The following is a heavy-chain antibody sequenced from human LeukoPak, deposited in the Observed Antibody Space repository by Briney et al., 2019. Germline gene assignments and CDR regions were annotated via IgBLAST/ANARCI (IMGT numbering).Heavy chain of an antibody. CDR1: GFTFSSYA. D-gene: IGHD6-13*01. J-gene: IGHJ4*02. CDR2: ISGSGGST. V-gene: IGHV3-23*01. CDR3: AKVSIVAGGSFDY. Sequence: GGSLRLSCAASGFTFSSYAMSWVRQAPGKGLEWVSAISGSGGSTYYADSVKGRFTISRDNSKNTLYLQMNSLKAEDTAVYYCAKVSIVAGGSFDYWGQGTLVTVSS.